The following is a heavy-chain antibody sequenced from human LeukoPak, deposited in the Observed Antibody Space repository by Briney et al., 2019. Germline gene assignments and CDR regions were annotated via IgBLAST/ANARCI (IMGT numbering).Heavy chain of an antibody. J-gene: IGHJ4*02. Sequence: GGSLRLSCVTSGFFFNSYWMSWVRQAPGKGLEWVANENQDGSEIYYVDSVKGRFIMSRDNTKNSFYLQMSGLGVEDTAVYYCARGRDVDAWGQGTLVTVSS. V-gene: IGHV3-7*03. CDR1: GFFFNSYW. CDR3: ARGRDVDA. CDR2: ENQDGSEI. D-gene: IGHD2-21*01.